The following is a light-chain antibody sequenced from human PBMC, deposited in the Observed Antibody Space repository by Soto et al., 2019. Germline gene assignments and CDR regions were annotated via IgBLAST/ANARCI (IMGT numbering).Light chain of an antibody. J-gene: IGKJ4*01. V-gene: IGKV1-27*01. CDR2: AAS. CDR1: QGISSY. Sequence: IQITQSPSSFSASTGARVTITCRASQGISSYLAWYQQKPGKAPKLLIYAASTLQAGVPSRFSVSGSGTDGTITISSLKPEDGEADDCQKYNSAPLTFGGGTKVDIK. CDR3: QKYNSAPLT.